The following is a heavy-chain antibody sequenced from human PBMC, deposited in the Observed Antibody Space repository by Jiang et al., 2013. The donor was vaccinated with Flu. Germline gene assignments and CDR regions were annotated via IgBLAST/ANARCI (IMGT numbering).Heavy chain of an antibody. CDR3: ATLRGSTYDTYLMDS. D-gene: IGHD4-11*01. Sequence: VQLVESGGGVVQAAGSLRISCAASGFSFSYYGMHWVRRAPGRGLEWVASLWHDGSNKYYGDSVKGRFTISRDNSKNTVYLQMNSLRAEDTAVYYCATLRGSTYDTYLMDSWGQGTLV. CDR2: LWHDGSNK. J-gene: IGHJ4*02. V-gene: IGHV3-30*02. CDR1: GFSFSYYG.